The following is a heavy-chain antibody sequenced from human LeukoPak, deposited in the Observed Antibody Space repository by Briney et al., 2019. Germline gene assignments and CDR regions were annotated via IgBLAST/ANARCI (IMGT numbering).Heavy chain of an antibody. D-gene: IGHD1-26*01. CDR1: GYTFTGYF. Sequence: ASVKVSCKASGYTFTGYFMHWVRQAPGQGLEWMGWINPNSGGTNYAQKFQGRVTMTRDTSISIAYMELSRLRSDDTAVYYCARDNSVGETAWWFDPWGQGTLVTVSS. CDR3: ARDNSVGETAWWFDP. CDR2: INPNSGGT. V-gene: IGHV1-2*02. J-gene: IGHJ5*02.